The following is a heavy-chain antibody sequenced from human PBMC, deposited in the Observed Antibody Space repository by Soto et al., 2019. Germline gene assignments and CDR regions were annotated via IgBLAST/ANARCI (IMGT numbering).Heavy chain of an antibody. V-gene: IGHV3-33*01. Sequence: QVQLVESGGGVVQPGRSLRLSCAASGFTFSSYGMHWVRQAPGKGLEWVAVIWYDGSNKYYADSVKGRFTISRDNSKNTRYLQKNSMRAEDTAVYYCARQANRGEYSSGWCDNWGQATLVTVSS. D-gene: IGHD6-19*01. CDR1: GFTFSSYG. CDR2: IWYDGSNK. J-gene: IGHJ4*02. CDR3: ARQANRGEYSSGWCDN.